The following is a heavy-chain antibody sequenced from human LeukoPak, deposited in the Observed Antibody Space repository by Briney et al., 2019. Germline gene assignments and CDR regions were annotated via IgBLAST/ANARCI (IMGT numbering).Heavy chain of an antibody. Sequence: GGSLRLSCAASGFTFSSYWMSWVRQAPGKGLEWVANIKQDGSEKYYVDSVKGRFTISRDNAKNSLYLQMNSRRAEDTAVYYCARRRYSGSSQHFDYWGQGTLVTVSS. CDR3: ARRRYSGSSQHFDY. V-gene: IGHV3-7*01. D-gene: IGHD1-26*01. J-gene: IGHJ4*02. CDR2: IKQDGSEK. CDR1: GFTFSSYW.